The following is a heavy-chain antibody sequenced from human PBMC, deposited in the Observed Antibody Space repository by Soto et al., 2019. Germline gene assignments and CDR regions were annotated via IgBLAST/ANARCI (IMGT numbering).Heavy chain of an antibody. CDR1: GYTFTSYG. D-gene: IGHD1-26*01. CDR2: ISAYNGNT. CDR3: ARDFDLTGSGSYYQHCDY. Sequence: QVQLVQSGAEVKKPGASVKVSCKASGYTFTSYGISWVRQAPGQGLEWMGWISAYNGNTNYAQKLQGRVTMTTDTSTSTASMELRSLRSDDTAVYYCARDFDLTGSGSYYQHCDYWGQGTLVTVSS. J-gene: IGHJ4*02. V-gene: IGHV1-18*01.